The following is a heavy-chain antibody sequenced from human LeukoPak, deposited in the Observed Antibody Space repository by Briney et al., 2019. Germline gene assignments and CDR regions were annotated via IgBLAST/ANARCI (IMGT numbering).Heavy chain of an antibody. D-gene: IGHD6-19*01. CDR2: INPNTGGT. Sequence: GASVKVSCKASGYTFTGYYIHWVRQAPGQGLEWMGWINPNTGGTNYAQKFQGRVTMTRDTSMTTAYMELSSLRSEDTAVYYCARDSSGWYVDYWGQGTLVTVSS. CDR3: ARDSSGWYVDY. V-gene: IGHV1-2*02. J-gene: IGHJ4*02. CDR1: GYTFTGYY.